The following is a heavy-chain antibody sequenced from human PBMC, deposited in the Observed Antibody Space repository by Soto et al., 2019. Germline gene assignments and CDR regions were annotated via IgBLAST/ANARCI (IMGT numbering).Heavy chain of an antibody. V-gene: IGHV6-1*01. D-gene: IGHD6-13*01. CDR2: TYYRSKWYN. Sequence: SETLSLTCAISGDSVSSNSAAWNWIRQSPSKGLEWLGRTYYRSKWYNDYAVSVKSRITINPDTSKNQFSLQLNSVTPEDTAVYYCARDTGRHLVHGMDVWGQGTTVTVSS. J-gene: IGHJ6*02. CDR1: GDSVSSNSAA. CDR3: ARDTGRHLVHGMDV.